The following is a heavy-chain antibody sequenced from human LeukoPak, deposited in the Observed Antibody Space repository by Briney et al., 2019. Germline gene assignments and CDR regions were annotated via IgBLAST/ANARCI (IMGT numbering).Heavy chain of an antibody. CDR2: INPNSGGT. V-gene: IGHV1-2*02. CDR1: GYTFTGYY. CDR3: ARDRRASGSPYFDY. Sequence: GASVKVSCKASGYTFTGYYLHWVRQAPGQGLEWMGWINPNSGGTNYAQKFQGSVTMTRDTSISTAYMELSRLRSDDTAVYYCARDRRASGSPYFDYWGQGTLVTVSS. J-gene: IGHJ4*02. D-gene: IGHD1-26*01.